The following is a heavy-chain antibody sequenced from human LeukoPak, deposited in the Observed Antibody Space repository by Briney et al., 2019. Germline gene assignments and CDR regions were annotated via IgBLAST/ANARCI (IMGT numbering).Heavy chain of an antibody. D-gene: IGHD3-3*01. Sequence: GGSLRLSCTVSGFTFSNFAMSWVRQAPGKGLEWVSMISGSGDSTYYADSVKGRFTVSRDNSKNTLYLQMNSLRTEDTAVYYCARGGDPRTIPLDAFDIWGQGTMVTVSS. CDR2: ISGSGDST. CDR1: GFTFSNFA. V-gene: IGHV3-23*01. CDR3: ARGGDPRTIPLDAFDI. J-gene: IGHJ3*02.